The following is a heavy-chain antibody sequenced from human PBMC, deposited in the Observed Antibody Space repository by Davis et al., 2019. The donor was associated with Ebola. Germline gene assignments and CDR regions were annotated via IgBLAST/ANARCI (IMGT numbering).Heavy chain of an antibody. CDR3: ARHTFSHTSSWRYTFYGMDV. CDR1: GFIFSASA. CDR2: IRDRDHSYAT. Sequence: GGSLRLSCAASGFIFSASAIHWVRQASGKGLEWVGRIRDRDHSYATAYTSSVEGRFTISRDNANNSLYLQIDSLRAEDTAVYYCARHTFSHTSSWRYTFYGMDVWGQGTTVTVSS. V-gene: IGHV3-73*01. D-gene: IGHD6-13*01. J-gene: IGHJ6*02.